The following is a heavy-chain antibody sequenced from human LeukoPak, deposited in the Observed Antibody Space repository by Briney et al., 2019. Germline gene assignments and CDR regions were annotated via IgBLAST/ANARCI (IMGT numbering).Heavy chain of an antibody. D-gene: IGHD3-22*01. CDR2: ITTSSTI. CDR3: ARDGYYYDSSGYRLIAFDI. Sequence: GGSLRLSCAASGFTFSSYSMNWVRQAPGKGLEWVSYITTSSTIYYADSVKGRFTISRDNAKNSLYLQMNSLRDEYTAVYYCARDGYYYDSSGYRLIAFDIWGQGTMVTVSS. CDR1: GFTFSSYS. J-gene: IGHJ3*02. V-gene: IGHV3-48*02.